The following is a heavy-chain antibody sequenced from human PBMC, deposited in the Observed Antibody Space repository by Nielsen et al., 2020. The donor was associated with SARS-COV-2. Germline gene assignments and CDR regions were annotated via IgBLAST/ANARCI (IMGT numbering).Heavy chain of an antibody. CDR3: AKLTYYYDSSDY. D-gene: IGHD3-22*01. CDR1: GFTFDDYA. V-gene: IGHV3-9*01. CDR2: ISWNSGSI. Sequence: GGSLRLSCAASGFTFDDYAMHWVRQAPGKGLEWASGISWNSGSIGYADSVKGRFTISRDNAKNSLYLQMNSLRAEDTALYYCAKLTYYYDSSDYWGQGTLVTVSS. J-gene: IGHJ4*02.